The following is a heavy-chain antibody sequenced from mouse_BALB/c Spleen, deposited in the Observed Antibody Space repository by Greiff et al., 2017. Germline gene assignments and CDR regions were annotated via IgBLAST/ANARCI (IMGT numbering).Heavy chain of an antibody. CDR1: GYTFTSYT. CDR2: INPSSGYT. J-gene: IGHJ2*01. Sequence: VQLQESGAELARPGASVKMSCKASGYTFTSYTMHWVKQRPGQGLEWIGYINPSSGYTNYNQKFKDKATLTADKSSSTAYMQLSSLTSEDAAVYYCAEYDGGLAYWGQGTTLTVSS. V-gene: IGHV1-4*01. D-gene: IGHD2-14*01. CDR3: AEYDGGLAY.